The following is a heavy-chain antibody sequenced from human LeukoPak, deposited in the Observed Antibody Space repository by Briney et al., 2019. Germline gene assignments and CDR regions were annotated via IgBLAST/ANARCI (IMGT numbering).Heavy chain of an antibody. CDR2: IRSGGGGT. Sequence: HPGGSLRLSCAASGFTFSNYAMIWVRQAPGRGLEWVSAIRSGGGGTLYAGSVKGRFTISRDNSKNTLFLQMNNMRAEDTAVYYCARDPNGDYVGAFEMWGPGTKVTVS. V-gene: IGHV3-23*01. CDR3: ARDPNGDYVGAFEM. CDR1: GFTFSNYA. J-gene: IGHJ3*02. D-gene: IGHD4-17*01.